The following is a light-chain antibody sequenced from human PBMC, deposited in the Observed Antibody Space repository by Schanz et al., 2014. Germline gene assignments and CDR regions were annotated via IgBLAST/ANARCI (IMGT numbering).Light chain of an antibody. CDR3: QQYNTLFT. CDR2: QAS. CDR1: QRIGAY. Sequence: DIQMTQSPSTVSASVGDTVTISCRASQRIGAYLAWYQQKPGTAPKLLLYQASILRTGVPSRFSGSGFGTDFALTINSLQPDDFATYYCQQYNTLFTFGPGTKVDIK. V-gene: IGKV1-5*03. J-gene: IGKJ3*01.